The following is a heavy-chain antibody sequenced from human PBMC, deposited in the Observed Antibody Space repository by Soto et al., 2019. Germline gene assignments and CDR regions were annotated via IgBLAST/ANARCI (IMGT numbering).Heavy chain of an antibody. CDR2: ITSKSTTI. D-gene: IGHD3-16*01. Sequence: GGSLRLSCAASGFTFTSYSMNWVRQSPGQGLEWVSYITSKSTTIKYADSVKGRFTVSRDNAKNSLYLQLNSLRDEDTAVYYCAREMGACSDSSCYPGPYDSWGQGTLVTVSS. J-gene: IGHJ5*02. CDR1: GFTFTSYS. V-gene: IGHV3-48*02. CDR3: AREMGACSDSSCYPGPYDS.